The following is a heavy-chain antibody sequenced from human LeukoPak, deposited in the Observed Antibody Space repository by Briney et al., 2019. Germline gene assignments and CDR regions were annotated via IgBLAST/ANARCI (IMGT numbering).Heavy chain of an antibody. CDR3: AGVFDSSGYYPYYFDY. D-gene: IGHD3-22*01. V-gene: IGHV1-8*01. J-gene: IGHJ4*02. CDR1: GYTFTSYD. Sequence: GASVKVSCKASGYTFTSYDINWVRQATGRGLEWMGWMNPNSGNTGYAQKFQGRVTMTRNTSISTAYMELSSLRSDDPDAYYCAGVFDSSGYYPYYFDYWGQGTLVTVSS. CDR2: MNPNSGNT.